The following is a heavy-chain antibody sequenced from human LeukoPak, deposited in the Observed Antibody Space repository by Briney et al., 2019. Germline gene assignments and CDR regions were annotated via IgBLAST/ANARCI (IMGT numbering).Heavy chain of an antibody. CDR1: GFTFSSYS. D-gene: IGHD5-18*01. V-gene: IGHV3-21*01. CDR3: AREGVGVDTAMLKDY. Sequence: GGSLRLSCAASGFTFSSYSMNWVRQAPGKGLEWVSSISSSSSYIYYADSVKGRFTISRDNAKNSLYLQMNSLRAEDTAVYYCAREGVGVDTAMLKDYWGQGTLVTVSS. CDR2: ISSSSSYI. J-gene: IGHJ4*02.